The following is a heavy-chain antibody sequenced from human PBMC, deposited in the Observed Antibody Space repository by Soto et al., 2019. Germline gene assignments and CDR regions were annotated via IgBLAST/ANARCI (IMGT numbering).Heavy chain of an antibody. Sequence: GASVKVSCKASGYTFTGYYMHWVRQAPGQGLEWMGWINPNSGGTNYVQKFQGRVTMTRDTSISTAYMELSRLRSDDTAVYYCARPTTIAARPLDYWGQGTLVTVSS. CDR2: INPNSGGT. J-gene: IGHJ4*02. CDR1: GYTFTGYY. D-gene: IGHD6-6*01. CDR3: ARPTTIAARPLDY. V-gene: IGHV1-2*02.